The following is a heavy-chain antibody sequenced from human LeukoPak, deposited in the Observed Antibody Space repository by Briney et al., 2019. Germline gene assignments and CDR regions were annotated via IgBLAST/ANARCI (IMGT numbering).Heavy chain of an antibody. D-gene: IGHD3-3*01. CDR3: ARQIPLKGVVISRGWFDP. CDR2: IYHSGSS. Sequence: SETLSLTCGVSGGSINTMNYYWAWIRQPPGKGLEGIATIYHSGSSTFNPSLKSPLPISIDPSSNHFSLKLSAVTAADTAVYYCARQIPLKGVVISRGWFDPWGQGTLVTVSS. V-gene: IGHV4-39*01. CDR1: GGSINTMNYY. J-gene: IGHJ5*02.